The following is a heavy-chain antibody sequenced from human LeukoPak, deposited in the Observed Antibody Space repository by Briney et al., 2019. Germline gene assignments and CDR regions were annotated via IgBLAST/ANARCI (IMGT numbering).Heavy chain of an antibody. J-gene: IGHJ6*02. CDR3: AREGTDYYYYGMDV. Sequence: SETLSLTCTVSGVSISGYYWSWIRQPPGRGLEWIGYIFYSGSTNYNPSLKSRVTISIDTSKNQFSLKLSSVTAADTAVYYCAREGTDYYYYGMDVWGQGTTVTVSS. CDR1: GVSISGYY. V-gene: IGHV4-59*01. D-gene: IGHD3-10*01. CDR2: IFYSGST.